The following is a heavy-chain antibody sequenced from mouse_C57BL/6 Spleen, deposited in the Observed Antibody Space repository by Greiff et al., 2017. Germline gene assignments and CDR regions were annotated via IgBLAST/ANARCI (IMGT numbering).Heavy chain of an antibody. Sequence: EVQLQESGPGLVKPSQSLSLTCSVTGYSITSGYYWNWIRQFPGNKLEWMGYIRYDGSNNYNPSLKNRISITRDTSKNQFFLKLNSVTTEDTATYYCAKPPFITTVVDWYFDVWGTGTTVTVSS. J-gene: IGHJ1*03. CDR1: GYSITSGYY. CDR2: IRYDGSN. D-gene: IGHD1-1*01. CDR3: AKPPFITTVVDWYFDV. V-gene: IGHV3-6*01.